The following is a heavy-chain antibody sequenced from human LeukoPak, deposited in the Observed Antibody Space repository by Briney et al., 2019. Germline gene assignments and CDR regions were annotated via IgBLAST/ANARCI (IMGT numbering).Heavy chain of an antibody. V-gene: IGHV1-2*02. CDR3: ARDSYSSGWYLRYYYGMDV. CDR2: INPNSGGT. D-gene: IGHD6-19*01. J-gene: IGHJ6*02. Sequence: ASVKVSCKASGYTFTGYYMHWVRQAPGQGLEWMGWINPNSGGTNYAQKFQGRVTMTRDTSISTAYMELSRLRSDDTAVYYCARDSYSSGWYLRYYYGMDVWGQGTTVTVSS. CDR1: GYTFTGYY.